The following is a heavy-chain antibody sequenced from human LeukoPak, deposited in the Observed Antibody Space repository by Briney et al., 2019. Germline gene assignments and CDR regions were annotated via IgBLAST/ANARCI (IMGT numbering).Heavy chain of an antibody. V-gene: IGHV4-61*02. CDR3: ARANVLTGTDS. CDR1: GGSISSHNYF. CDR2: IYTSGST. Sequence: SQTLSLTCTVSGGSISSHNYFWTWIRQPAGKGLEWIGRIYTSGSTNYNPSLKSRVTISVDTSKNRFSLRLSSVTAADTAVYYCARANVLTGTDSWGQGTLVTVSS. J-gene: IGHJ4*02. D-gene: IGHD3-9*01.